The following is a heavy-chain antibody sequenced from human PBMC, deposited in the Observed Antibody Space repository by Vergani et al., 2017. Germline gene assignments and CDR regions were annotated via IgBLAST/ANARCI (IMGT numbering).Heavy chain of an antibody. CDR3: AKDLSVVEAADDF. Sequence: EVQLLESGGGLVQPGGSLRLSCAASGFNFRSHHMSWVRQAPGKGLEWVSSISSSDSRTYYADSVRGRVTISRDNSKNTVYLQMDDLRAEDTAVYYCAKDLSVVEAADDFRGQGTLVTVSS. J-gene: IGHJ4*02. CDR2: ISSSDSRT. D-gene: IGHD6-13*01. CDR1: GFNFRSHH. V-gene: IGHV3-23*01.